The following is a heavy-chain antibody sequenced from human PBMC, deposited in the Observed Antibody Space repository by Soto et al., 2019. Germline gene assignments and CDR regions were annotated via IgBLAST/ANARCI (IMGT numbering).Heavy chain of an antibody. J-gene: IGHJ6*02. D-gene: IGHD3-3*01. CDR3: ARGVPALLDYDFRSPPAYYYYGMDV. CDR1: GYTFTSYY. V-gene: IGHV1-46*01. CDR2: INPSGGST. Sequence: ASVKVSCKASGYTFTSYYMHWVRQAPGQGLEWMGIINPSGGSTSYAQKFQGRVTMTRDTSTSTVYMELSSLRSEDTAVYYCARGVPALLDYDFRSPPAYYYYGMDVWGQGTTVTVSS.